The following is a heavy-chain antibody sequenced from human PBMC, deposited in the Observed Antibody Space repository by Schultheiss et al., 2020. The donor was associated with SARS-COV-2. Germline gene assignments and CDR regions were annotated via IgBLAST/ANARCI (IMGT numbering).Heavy chain of an antibody. D-gene: IGHD6-19*01. CDR2: INPNSGGT. J-gene: IGHJ4*02. CDR1: GGTFSSYA. CDR3: ARDDGGLVKSEYYFDY. V-gene: IGHV1-2*04. Sequence: ASVKVSCKASGGTFSSYAISWVRQAPGQGLEWMGWINPNSGGTNYAQKFQGWVTMTRDTSISTAYMELSRLRSDDTAVYYCARDDGGLVKSEYYFDYWGQGTLVTVSS.